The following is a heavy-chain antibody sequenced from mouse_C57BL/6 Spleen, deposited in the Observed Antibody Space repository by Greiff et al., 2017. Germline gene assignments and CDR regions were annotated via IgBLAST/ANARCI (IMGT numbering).Heavy chain of an antibody. CDR2: TYWDDDK. CDR3: ARSDGTVVASSVWYFDV. CDR1: GFSLSTSGMG. V-gene: IGHV8-12*01. Sequence: QVTLKESGPGILQSSQTLSLTCSFSGFSLSTSGMGVSWIRQPPGKGLEWLATTYWDDDKRYHPSLKSRLTISKDTSRIQVFLKFASWDTADTATYYCARSDGTVVASSVWYFDVWGTGTTVTVSS. D-gene: IGHD1-1*01. J-gene: IGHJ1*03.